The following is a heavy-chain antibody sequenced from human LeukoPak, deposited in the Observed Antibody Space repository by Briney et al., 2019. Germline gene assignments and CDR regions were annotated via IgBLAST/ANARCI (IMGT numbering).Heavy chain of an antibody. D-gene: IGHD5-24*01. J-gene: IGHJ4*02. CDR3: ARGLRRGDDYNWEAYYFDY. CDR1: GGSFSGYY. Sequence: SETLSLTCAVYGGSFSGYYWSWIRQPPGKGLEWIGEINHSGSTNYNPSLKSRVTISVDTSKNQFSLKLSSVTAADTAVYYCARGLRRGDDYNWEAYYFDYWGQGTLVTVSS. CDR2: INHSGST. V-gene: IGHV4-34*01.